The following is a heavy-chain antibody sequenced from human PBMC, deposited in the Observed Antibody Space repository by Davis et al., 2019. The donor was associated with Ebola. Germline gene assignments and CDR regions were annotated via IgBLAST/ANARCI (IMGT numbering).Heavy chain of an antibody. V-gene: IGHV3-7*01. CDR2: IKQDGSEK. Sequence: GESLKISCAASGFTFSSYWMSWVRQAPGKGLEWVANIKQDGSEKYYVDSVKGRFTISRDNAKNSLYLQMNNLRAEDTAVYYCARDSYYDSSGYYYGWGQGTLVTVSS. CDR1: GFTFSSYW. CDR3: ARDSYYDSSGYYYG. D-gene: IGHD3-22*01. J-gene: IGHJ4*02.